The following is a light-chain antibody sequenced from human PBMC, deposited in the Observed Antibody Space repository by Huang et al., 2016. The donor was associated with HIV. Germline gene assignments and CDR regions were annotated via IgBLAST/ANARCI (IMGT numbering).Light chain of an antibody. J-gene: IGKJ1*01. V-gene: IGKV1-27*01. CDR1: QDIGNF. CDR2: GAS. CDR3: QRYDSAPRA. Sequence: DIQMTQSPSSLSASPGVRVTLSCRANQDIGNFLAWYQHKPGGGPRLLIYGASTLQSGVQSRFSGRGSGTDVTLTITSFQPDDVATYYCQRYDSAPRAFGQGTKVEI.